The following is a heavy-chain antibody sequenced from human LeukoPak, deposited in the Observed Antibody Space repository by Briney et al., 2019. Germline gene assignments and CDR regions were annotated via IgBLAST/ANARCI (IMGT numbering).Heavy chain of an antibody. CDR3: ARHGYSSSFEY. J-gene: IGHJ4*02. CDR2: IYFSGST. V-gene: IGHV4-59*08. D-gene: IGHD6-13*01. CDR1: GGSISSYY. Sequence: PSETLSLTCTVSGGSISSYYWSWIRLPPGKGLEWIGYIYFSGSTNYNPPLKSRVTISVDTSKNQFSLKLSSVTAADTAVYYCARHGYSSSFEYWGQGTLVTVSS.